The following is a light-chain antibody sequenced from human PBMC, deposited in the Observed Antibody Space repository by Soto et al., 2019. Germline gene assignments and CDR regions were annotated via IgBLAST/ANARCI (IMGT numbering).Light chain of an antibody. CDR2: KAS. V-gene: IGKV1-5*03. Sequence: DIQMTQSPSTLSGSVGERVTITCRASQTISSWLAWYQQKPGKAPKLLIYKASTLTSGVPSRFSGSGSGTEFTLTISSLQPDDFATYYCQHYNSYSEAFGQGTKVEL. CDR3: QHYNSYSEA. J-gene: IGKJ1*01. CDR1: QTISSW.